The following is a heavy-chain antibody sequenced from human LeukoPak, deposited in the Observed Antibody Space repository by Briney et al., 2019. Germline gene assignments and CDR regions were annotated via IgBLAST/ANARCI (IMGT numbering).Heavy chain of an antibody. D-gene: IGHD6-13*01. CDR3: ARDALVPDGFDL. V-gene: IGHV3-66*01. J-gene: IGHJ3*01. CDR2: FYPGGTT. CDR1: GFTVSSNY. Sequence: GGSLRLSCAASGFTVSSNYMIWVRQPPGMGLEWVSVFYPGGTTYYADYVKGRFSISRDNSKNIVSLQMNSLRAEDTAVYYCARDALVPDGFDLWGQGTMVTVSS.